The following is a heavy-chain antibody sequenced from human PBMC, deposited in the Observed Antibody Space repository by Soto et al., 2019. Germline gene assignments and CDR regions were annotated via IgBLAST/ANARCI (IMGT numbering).Heavy chain of an antibody. V-gene: IGHV4-59*01. J-gene: IGHJ4*02. D-gene: IGHD2-15*01. CDR3: ARSQYCSGGSCYGGDWNDPFDY. Sequence: SETLSLTCTVSGGSISSYYWSWIRQPPGKGLEWIGYIYYSGSTNYNPSLKSRVTISVDTSKNQFSLKLSSVTAADTAVYYCARSQYCSGGSCYGGDWNDPFDYWGQGTLVTVSS. CDR2: IYYSGST. CDR1: GGSISSYY.